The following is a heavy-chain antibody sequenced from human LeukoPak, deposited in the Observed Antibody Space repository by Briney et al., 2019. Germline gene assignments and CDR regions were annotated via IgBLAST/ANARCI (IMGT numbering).Heavy chain of an antibody. D-gene: IGHD3-22*01. J-gene: IGHJ4*02. Sequence: SETLSLTCTVSGGSISSYYWSWIRQPPGKGLEWIGYIYYSGSTNYNPSLKSRVTISVDTSKNQFSLKLSSVTAADTAVYYCARWLDYYDSSGYYAFDYWGQGTLVTVSS. CDR2: IYYSGST. CDR3: ARWLDYYDSSGYYAFDY. V-gene: IGHV4-59*08. CDR1: GGSISSYY.